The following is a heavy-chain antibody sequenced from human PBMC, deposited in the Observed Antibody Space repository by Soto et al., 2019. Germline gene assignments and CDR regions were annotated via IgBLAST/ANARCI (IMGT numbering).Heavy chain of an antibody. D-gene: IGHD6-19*01. V-gene: IGHV2-26*01. Sequence: QVTLKESGPVLVKPTETLTLTCTVSGFSLSNARMGVSWIRQPPGKALEWLAHIFSNDEKSYSTSLKSRLTSSKDTSKSQVVLTMTNMDPVETPTYYCARSTRGYRGCWSFDYWGKAPLVTVSS. J-gene: IGHJ4*02. CDR3: ARSTRGYRGCWSFDY. CDR2: IFSNDEK. CDR1: GFSLSNARMG.